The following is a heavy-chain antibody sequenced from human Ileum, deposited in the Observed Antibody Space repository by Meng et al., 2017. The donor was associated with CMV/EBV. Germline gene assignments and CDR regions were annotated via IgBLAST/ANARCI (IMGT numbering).Heavy chain of an antibody. D-gene: IGHD2-2*01. CDR1: GFSFSIYG. CDR2: FYRGGGGT. CDR3: VKDDTSGWGDY. Sequence: GESLKISCVASGFSFSIYGMHWVRQAPGKGLEWVSVFYRGGGGTNYVDSVRGRFTISKDFSKNTLYLEMNRLRVEDTAVYYCVKDDTSGWGDYWGQGTLVTVSS. J-gene: IGHJ4*02. V-gene: IGHV3-NL1*01.